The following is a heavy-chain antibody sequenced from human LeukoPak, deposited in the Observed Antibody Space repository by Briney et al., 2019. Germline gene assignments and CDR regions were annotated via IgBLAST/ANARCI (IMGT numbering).Heavy chain of an antibody. D-gene: IGHD5-12*01. Sequence: GGSLRLSCAASGFTFSDYYMSWIRQAPGKGLEWVSYISNTGNTIYDADSVKGRFTISRDNARNSLYLQMNSLRAEDTAVYYCAREMGGYPFDYWGQGTLVTVSS. CDR1: GFTFSDYY. CDR3: AREMGGYPFDY. J-gene: IGHJ4*02. CDR2: ISNTGNTI. V-gene: IGHV3-11*04.